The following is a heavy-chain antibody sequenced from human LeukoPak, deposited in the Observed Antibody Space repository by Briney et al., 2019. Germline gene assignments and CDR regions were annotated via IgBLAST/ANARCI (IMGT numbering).Heavy chain of an antibody. Sequence: SETLSLTCTVSGGSITSYYWSWIRQPPGKGLEWIGYIYYSGSTNYNPSLQSRVTISVDTSKNQFSLKLSSVTAADTAVYYCASGPYYDFWSGYYSGPYYMDVWGKGTTVTVSS. V-gene: IGHV4-59*01. J-gene: IGHJ6*03. CDR1: GGSITSYY. CDR3: ASGPYYDFWSGYYSGPYYMDV. CDR2: IYYSGST. D-gene: IGHD3-3*01.